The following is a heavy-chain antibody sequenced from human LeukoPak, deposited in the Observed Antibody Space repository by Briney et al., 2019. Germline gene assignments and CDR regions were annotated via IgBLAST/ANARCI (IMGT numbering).Heavy chain of an antibody. CDR1: GFTFSGYS. Sequence: GGSLRLSCAASGFTFSGYSMNWVRQAPGKGLEWVSYISSSSSTIYYADSVKGRFTISRDNAKNSLYLQMNSLRDEDTAVYYCARGDSSGYYYFDYWGQGTLVTVSS. D-gene: IGHD3-22*01. CDR2: ISSSSSTI. CDR3: ARGDSSGYYYFDY. J-gene: IGHJ4*02. V-gene: IGHV3-48*02.